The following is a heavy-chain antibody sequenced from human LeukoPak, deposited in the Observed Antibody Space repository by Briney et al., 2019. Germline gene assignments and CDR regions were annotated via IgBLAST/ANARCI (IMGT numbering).Heavy chain of an antibody. V-gene: IGHV1-46*01. CDR3: ARRNAEYYYGSGSYYKGYYYYYMDV. J-gene: IGHJ6*03. D-gene: IGHD3-10*01. CDR2: INPSGGST. Sequence: ASVKVSCKASGYTFTSYYMHWVRQAPGQGLEWMGIINPSGGSTSYAKKFQGRVTITRDMSTSTVYMELSSLRSEDTAVYYCARRNAEYYYGSGSYYKGYYYYYMDVWGKGTTVTVSS. CDR1: GYTFTSYY.